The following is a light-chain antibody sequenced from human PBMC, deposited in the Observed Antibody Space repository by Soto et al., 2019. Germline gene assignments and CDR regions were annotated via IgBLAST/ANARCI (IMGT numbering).Light chain of an antibody. Sequence: QAVVTQEPSLTVSPGGTVTLTCGSNTAAVTNYHYPHWFQRRPGQAPRTLIYDATDKPPWTPVRFSGSLLGDKAALTLSGAQPEDEAEYYCLLFFSGVPVFGLGTKLTVL. CDR2: DAT. CDR1: TAAVTNYHY. CDR3: LLFFSGVPV. V-gene: IGLV7-46*01. J-gene: IGLJ1*01.